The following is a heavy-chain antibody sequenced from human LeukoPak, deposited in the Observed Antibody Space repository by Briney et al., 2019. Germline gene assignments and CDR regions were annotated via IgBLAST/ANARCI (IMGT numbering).Heavy chain of an antibody. CDR2: IYYRGST. CDR3: ASTLRYFDLYFDY. CDR1: GGSISSSSYY. V-gene: IGHV4-39*01. J-gene: IGHJ4*02. D-gene: IGHD3-9*01. Sequence: SETLSLTCTVSGGSISSSSYYWGWIRQAPGKGFEWIGSIYYRGSTYYSPSLKSRLTISVDTSRNQFSLNLNSVTAADTAVYYCASTLRYFDLYFDYWGQGTLVTVSS.